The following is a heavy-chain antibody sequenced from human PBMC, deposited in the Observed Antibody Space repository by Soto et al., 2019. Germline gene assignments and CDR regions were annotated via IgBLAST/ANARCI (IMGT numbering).Heavy chain of an antibody. D-gene: IGHD1-26*01. V-gene: IGHV5-10-1*01. Sequence: PGESLKISCKGSGYSFAGYWITWVRQKPGKGLEWMGRIDPSDSQTYYSPSFRGHVTISVTKSITTVFLQWSSLRASDTAMYYCPSQIYDSDTATNFQYYFESRGQGTPRTVSS. CDR1: GYSFAGYW. J-gene: IGHJ4*02. CDR3: PSQIYDSDTATNFQYYFES. CDR2: IDPSDSQT.